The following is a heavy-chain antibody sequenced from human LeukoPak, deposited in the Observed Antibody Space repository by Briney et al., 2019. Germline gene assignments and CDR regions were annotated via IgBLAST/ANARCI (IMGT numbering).Heavy chain of an antibody. CDR1: GFTFSSYS. Sequence: GGSLRLSCAASGFTFSSYSMNWVRQAPGKGLEWVSYISSSSTIYYADSAKGRFTISRDNAKNSLYLQMNSLRAEDTAVYYCASLHHTNRRYYDFWSGTVRDAFDIWGQGTMVTVSS. J-gene: IGHJ3*02. CDR2: ISSSSTI. D-gene: IGHD3-3*01. CDR3: ASLHHTNRRYYDFWSGTVRDAFDI. V-gene: IGHV3-48*01.